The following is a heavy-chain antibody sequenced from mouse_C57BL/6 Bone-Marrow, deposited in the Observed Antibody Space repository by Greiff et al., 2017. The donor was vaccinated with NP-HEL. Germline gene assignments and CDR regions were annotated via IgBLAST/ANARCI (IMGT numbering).Heavy chain of an antibody. V-gene: IGHV2-5*01. J-gene: IGHJ1*03. D-gene: IGHD1-1*01. CDR3: AKVYGSSYYWYFDV. CDR2: IWRGGST. Sequence: VQLVESGPGLVQPSQSLSITCTVSGFSLTSYGVHWVRQSPGKGLEWLGVIWRGGSTDYNAAFMSRLSITKDNSKSQVFFKMNSLQADDTAIYYCAKVYGSSYYWYFDVWGTGTTVTVSS. CDR1: GFSLTSYG.